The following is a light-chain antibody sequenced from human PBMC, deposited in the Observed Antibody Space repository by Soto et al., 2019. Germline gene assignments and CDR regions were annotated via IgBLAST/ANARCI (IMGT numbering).Light chain of an antibody. CDR2: GVS. V-gene: IGKV3-20*01. CDR1: QSVSGSD. CDR3: QQYNNWPLT. Sequence: EVVLTQSPGTLSLSPGERATLSCRASQSVSGSDLAWYQQKPGQAPRLLISGVSNRATGTPDRFSGSGSGTDFTLTISSLQSEDFSVYYCQQYNNWPLTFGGGTKVDIK. J-gene: IGKJ4*01.